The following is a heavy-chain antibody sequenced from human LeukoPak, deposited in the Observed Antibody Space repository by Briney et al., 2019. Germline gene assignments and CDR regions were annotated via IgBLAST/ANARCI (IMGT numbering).Heavy chain of an antibody. CDR2: INPNSGGT. CDR3: ARVWGKMATNGPTGY. V-gene: IGHV1-2*02. D-gene: IGHD5-24*01. Sequence: GASVKVSCKASGYTFSGYYVHWVRQAPGQGLEWMGWINPNSGGTNYAQKFQGRVTMTRDTSISTAYMELSRLRSDDTAVYYCARVWGKMATNGPTGYWGQGTLVTVSS. J-gene: IGHJ4*02. CDR1: GYTFSGYY.